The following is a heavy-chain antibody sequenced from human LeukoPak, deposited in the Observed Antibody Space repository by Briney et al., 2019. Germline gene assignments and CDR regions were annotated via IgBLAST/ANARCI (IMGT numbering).Heavy chain of an antibody. CDR2: INHSGST. J-gene: IGHJ4*02. D-gene: IGHD2-2*01. CDR3: ARAPGAAID. Sequence: SETLSLTCAVYGGSFSGYYWSWIRQPPGKGLEWNGEINHSGSTNYNPSLKSRVTISVDTSKNQFSLKLSSVTAADTAVYYCARAPGAAIDWGQGTLVTVSS. CDR1: GGSFSGYY. V-gene: IGHV4-34*01.